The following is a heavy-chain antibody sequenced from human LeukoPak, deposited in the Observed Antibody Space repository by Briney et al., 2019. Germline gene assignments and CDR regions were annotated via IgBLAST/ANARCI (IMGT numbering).Heavy chain of an antibody. V-gene: IGHV3-21*01. D-gene: IGHD3-22*01. CDR1: GFTFSTYA. J-gene: IGHJ4*02. Sequence: GGSLRLSCAASGFTFSTYAMTSVRQAAGHGLEWVSAISGSSSYIYYADSVKGRFTISRDNAKNSLYLKMNSLRAEDTAVYYCARASRPYYYDRSGSPPFDHWGQGTLVTVSS. CDR2: ISGSSSYI. CDR3: ARASRPYYYDRSGSPPFDH.